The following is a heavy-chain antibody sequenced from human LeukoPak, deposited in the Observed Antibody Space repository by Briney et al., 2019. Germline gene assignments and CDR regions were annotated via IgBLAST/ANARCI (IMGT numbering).Heavy chain of an antibody. CDR2: IKGNGDTT. V-gene: IGHV3-43*02. J-gene: IGHJ4*02. CDR1: GFTFHNYA. D-gene: IGHD6-19*01. CDR3: AKDIGSGWSFDY. Sequence: PRGSLRLSCAASGFTFHNYAMHWVRQAPGKGLEWVSLIKGNGDTTYNADSVKGRFTISRDNSKNSLYLQINSLRTEDTALYYCAKDIGSGWSFDYWGQGTLVTVSS.